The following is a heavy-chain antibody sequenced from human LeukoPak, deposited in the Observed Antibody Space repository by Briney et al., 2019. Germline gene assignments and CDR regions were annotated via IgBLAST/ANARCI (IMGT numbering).Heavy chain of an antibody. CDR2: INPNSGGT. V-gene: IGHV1-2*02. CDR3: AKDWGYCSGDSCPTFDY. CDR1: GYTFTGYY. Sequence: GASVKVSCKASGYTFTGYYMHWVRQAPGQGLEWMGWINPNSGGTNYAQKFQGRVTMTRDTSISTAYMELRSLRPEDTAMYHCAKDWGYCSGDSCPTFDYWGQGTLVTVSS. J-gene: IGHJ4*02. D-gene: IGHD2-15*01.